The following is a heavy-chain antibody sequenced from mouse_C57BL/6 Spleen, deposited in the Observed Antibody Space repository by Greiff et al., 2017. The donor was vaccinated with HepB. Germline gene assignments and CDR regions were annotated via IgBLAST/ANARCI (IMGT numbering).Heavy chain of an antibody. CDR2: IYPGSGNT. V-gene: IGHV1-76*01. J-gene: IGHJ2*01. CDR3: ARGGYDYYYFDY. CDR1: GYTFTDYY. Sequence: QVQLQQSGAELGRPGASVKLSCKASGYTFTDYYINWVKQRPGQGLEWIARIYPGSGNTYYNEKFKGKATLTAEKSSSTAYMQLSSLTSEDSAVYFCARGGYDYYYFDYWGQGTTLTVSS. D-gene: IGHD2-4*01.